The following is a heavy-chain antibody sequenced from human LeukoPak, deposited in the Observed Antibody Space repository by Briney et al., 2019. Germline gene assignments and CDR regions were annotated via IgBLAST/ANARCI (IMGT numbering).Heavy chain of an antibody. V-gene: IGHV3-49*04. CDR3: ARGPSGLWRYNGMDV. Sequence: GGSLRLSCTASGFTFGDYAMTWVRQAPGKGLEWVGFIRSKVYGATMEYAASVEGRFTISRDDSKSIAYLLKNSLKTEDTAVYYCARGPSGLWRYNGMDVWGQGTTVTVSS. J-gene: IGHJ6*02. CDR2: IRSKVYGATM. CDR1: GFTFGDYA. D-gene: IGHD2-21*01.